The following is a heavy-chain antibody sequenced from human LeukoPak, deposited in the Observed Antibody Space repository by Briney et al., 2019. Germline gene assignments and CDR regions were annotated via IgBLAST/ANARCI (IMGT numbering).Heavy chain of an antibody. J-gene: IGHJ4*02. Sequence: SETLSLTCTVSVGSISSYSWSWIRQPPGKGLEWIGYIYYSGSTNYNPSLKSRVTISVDTSKNQFSLKLSSVTAADTAVYYCAGASYDSSGVHWGQGTLVTVSS. CDR1: VGSISSYS. CDR3: AGASYDSSGVH. V-gene: IGHV4-59*01. CDR2: IYYSGST. D-gene: IGHD3-22*01.